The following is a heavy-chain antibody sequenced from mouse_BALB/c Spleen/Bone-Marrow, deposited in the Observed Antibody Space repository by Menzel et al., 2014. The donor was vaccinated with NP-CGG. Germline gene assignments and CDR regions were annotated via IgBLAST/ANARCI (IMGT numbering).Heavy chain of an antibody. CDR3: ARLGGYGPYFDY. CDR2: ISYSGST. D-gene: IGHD1-1*02. J-gene: IGHJ2*01. CDR1: GDSITSGY. Sequence: EVQLVESGPSLVKPSQTLSLTCSVTGDSITSGYWNWIRKFPGNKLEYMGYISYSGSTYFNPSLKSRISITRDTSKNQYYLQLNSVTTEDTATYYCARLGGYGPYFDYWGQGTTLTVSS. V-gene: IGHV3-8*02.